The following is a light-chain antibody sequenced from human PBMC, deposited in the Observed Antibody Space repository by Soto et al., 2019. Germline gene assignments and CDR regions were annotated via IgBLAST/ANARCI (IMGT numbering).Light chain of an antibody. CDR1: SSYFGSYNY. Sequence: QSALTQPASVSGSPGQSITISCTETSSYFGSYNYVSWYQQHPAKAPKLMIYDVSNRPSGVSNRFSGSKSGNTASLTISGLQSEDDADYYCSSYTTSSTRVFGGGTKVTVL. CDR2: DVS. J-gene: IGLJ3*02. CDR3: SSYTTSSTRV. V-gene: IGLV2-14*01.